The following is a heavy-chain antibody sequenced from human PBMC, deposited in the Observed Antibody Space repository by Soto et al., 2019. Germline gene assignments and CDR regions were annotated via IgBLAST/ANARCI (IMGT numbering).Heavy chain of an antibody. D-gene: IGHD6-13*01. V-gene: IGHV1-8*01. Sequence: QVYLVQSGAEVKKPGASLKVSCKASGYTFTSYDINWVRQATGQGLEWMGWMNPNSGNTGYAQKFQGRVNMTRNTSVSTAYMELRSLRSEDTSVYYCARENAGQLDYWGQGTLVTVSS. CDR1: GYTFTSYD. CDR3: ARENAGQLDY. CDR2: MNPNSGNT. J-gene: IGHJ4*02.